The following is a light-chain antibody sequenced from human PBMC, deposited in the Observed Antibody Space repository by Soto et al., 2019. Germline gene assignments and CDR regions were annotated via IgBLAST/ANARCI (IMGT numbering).Light chain of an antibody. J-gene: IGKJ1*01. CDR2: DAS. CDR3: QQRRYWPVT. CDR1: QSVSSY. V-gene: IGKV3-11*01. Sequence: EIVLTQSPAILSMSPGERATLYCRASQSVSSYFAWYQQKPGQAPRLLIYDASNRATGLPARFSGSGSGTDITLTISSLEPEDFAVYYCQQRRYWPVTFGQGTKVEIK.